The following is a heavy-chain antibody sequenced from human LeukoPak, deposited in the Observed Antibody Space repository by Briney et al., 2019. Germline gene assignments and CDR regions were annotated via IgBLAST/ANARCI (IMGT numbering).Heavy chain of an antibody. CDR1: GGSINGYF. D-gene: IGHD4-17*01. J-gene: IGHJ5*02. V-gene: IGHV4-59*01. Sequence: SETLSPTCTVSGGSINGYFWTWIRQPPGKGLEWIGYISDSGSTNYNPSLKGRVTLSVDSSNTEFSLRLNSVTAADTAVYYCARVFRGAVTSNWFDPWGQGTPVTVSS. CDR2: ISDSGST. CDR3: ARVFRGAVTSNWFDP.